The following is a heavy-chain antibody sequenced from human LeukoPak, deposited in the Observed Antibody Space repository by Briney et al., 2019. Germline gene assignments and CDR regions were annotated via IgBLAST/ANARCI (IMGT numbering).Heavy chain of an antibody. CDR2: IYTSGST. CDR1: GGSISSGSNY. CDR3: ARAGYNSDY. Sequence: KPSQTLSLTCTVSGGSISSGSNYWPWIRQPAGKGLEWIGRIYTSGSTNYNPSLKSRVTISVDTSKNQFSLKLNSVTAADTAVYYCARAGYNSDYWGQGTLVTVSS. V-gene: IGHV4-61*02. J-gene: IGHJ4*02. D-gene: IGHD5-24*01.